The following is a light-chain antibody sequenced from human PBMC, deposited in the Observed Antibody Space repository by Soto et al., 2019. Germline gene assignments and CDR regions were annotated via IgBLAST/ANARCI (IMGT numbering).Light chain of an antibody. J-gene: IGLJ1*01. Sequence: QSVLTQPASVSGSPGQSITISCTGTSSDVGSYNLVSWYQQHPGKAPKLMIYEGSKRPSGVSNRFSGSKSGNTASLTISGLQAEDEAAYYCCSYARRGRVFGTGTKVTV. CDR2: EGS. CDR1: SSDVGSYNL. CDR3: CSYARRGRV. V-gene: IGLV2-23*01.